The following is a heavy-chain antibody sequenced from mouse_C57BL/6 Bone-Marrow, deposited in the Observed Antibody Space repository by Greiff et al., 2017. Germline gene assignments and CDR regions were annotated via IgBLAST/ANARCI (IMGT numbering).Heavy chain of an antibody. CDR3: AIGSHYYGSGFAY. J-gene: IGHJ3*01. CDR1: GFTFTSHW. Sequence: LQESGPELVRPGASVKISCTAPGFTFTSHWMQWVRQSPGQGLEWMGEIFPGSGSTYYTEQFKGKATLTLDTSTSTAYLQLSSLTSEASAVYFCAIGSHYYGSGFAYWGQGTLVTVSA. D-gene: IGHD1-1*01. V-gene: IGHV1-56*01. CDR2: IFPGSGST.